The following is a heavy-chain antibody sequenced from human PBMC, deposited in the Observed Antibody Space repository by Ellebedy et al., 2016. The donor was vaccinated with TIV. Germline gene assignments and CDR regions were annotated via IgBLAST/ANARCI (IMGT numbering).Heavy chain of an antibody. CDR1: GGSFSGYY. J-gene: IGHJ4*02. CDR2: MTHSGSS. Sequence: SETLSLXCAVYGGSFSGYYWSWIRQPPGKGLEWIGEMTHSGSSNYNPSLKSRVTISVDTSKNQFSLKLSSVTAADTAFYYCARAPPTSGTLFYWGQGTLVTVSS. CDR3: ARAPPTSGTLFY. D-gene: IGHD3-10*01. V-gene: IGHV4-34*01.